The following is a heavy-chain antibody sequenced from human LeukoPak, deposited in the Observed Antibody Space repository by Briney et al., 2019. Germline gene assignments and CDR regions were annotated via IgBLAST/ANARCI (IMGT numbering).Heavy chain of an antibody. Sequence: TGGSLRLSCAASGFTFSSYGMHWVRQAPGKGLEWVAVISYDGSNKYYADSVKGRFTISRDNSKNTLYLQMNSLRAEDTAVYYCAKDLETYYYDSSVLDYWGQGTLVTVSS. CDR1: GFTFSSYG. J-gene: IGHJ4*02. CDR2: ISYDGSNK. D-gene: IGHD3-22*01. V-gene: IGHV3-30*18. CDR3: AKDLETYYYDSSVLDY.